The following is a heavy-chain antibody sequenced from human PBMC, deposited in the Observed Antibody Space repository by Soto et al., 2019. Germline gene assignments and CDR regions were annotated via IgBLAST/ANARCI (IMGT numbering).Heavy chain of an antibody. CDR2: ISSTSGTT. Sequence: EVQLVESGGALVQPGGSLRLSCAASGFTFSSYGMNWVRQAPGKGLEWISYISSTSGTTFYADSVKGRFTISRDNAKNALYLRMNSLRAEDAAVYYCARDGPQTAGPQMPFDSWGQGTLVTVSS. CDR3: ARDGPQTAGPQMPFDS. V-gene: IGHV3-48*01. J-gene: IGHJ4*02. CDR1: GFTFSSYG. D-gene: IGHD6-13*01.